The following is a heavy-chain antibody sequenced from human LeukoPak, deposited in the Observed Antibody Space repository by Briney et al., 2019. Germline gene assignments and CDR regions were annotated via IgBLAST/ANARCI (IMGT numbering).Heavy chain of an antibody. V-gene: IGHV1-69*05. CDR2: IIPIFGTA. CDR1: AGTFISYA. CDR3: ARASDSNYDMDYYYYYMGV. J-gene: IGHJ6*03. Sequence: VTESCKASAGTFISYASSWVGQAPGQGREGMGGIIPIFGTANYAQTFQGRVTITTDESSSTAYMELSSLISEDTAVDYCARASDSNYDMDYYYYYMGVWGKGTTVTVSS. D-gene: IGHD4-11*01.